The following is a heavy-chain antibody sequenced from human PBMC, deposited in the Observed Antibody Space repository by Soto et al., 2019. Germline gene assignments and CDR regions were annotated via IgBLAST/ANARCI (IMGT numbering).Heavy chain of an antibody. CDR2: ISWNSGSI. Sequence: EVQLVESGGGLVQPGRSLRLSCAASGFTFDDYAMHWVRQAPGKGLEWVSGISWNSGSIGYADSVKGRFTISRDNAKNSLYLQMNSLRAEDTALYYCARYSYGFEVGRSFDYWGQGTLVTVSS. D-gene: IGHD5-18*01. CDR1: GFTFDDYA. J-gene: IGHJ4*02. CDR3: ARYSYGFEVGRSFDY. V-gene: IGHV3-9*01.